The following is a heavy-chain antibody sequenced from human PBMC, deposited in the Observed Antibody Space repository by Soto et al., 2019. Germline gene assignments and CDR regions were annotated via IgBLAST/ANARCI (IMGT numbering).Heavy chain of an antibody. V-gene: IGHV3-23*01. CDR3: ARVLHYDFWSGYYKVIVGYFQH. CDR1: GFTLSSYA. Sequence: QAGGSLRLSCAASGFTLSSYAMSWVRQAPGKWLEWVSAISGSGGSTYYADSVKGRFTISRDNSKNTLYLQMNSLRAEDTAVYYCARVLHYDFWSGYYKVIVGYFQHWGQGXLVTVYS. J-gene: IGHJ1*01. D-gene: IGHD3-3*01. CDR2: ISGSGGST.